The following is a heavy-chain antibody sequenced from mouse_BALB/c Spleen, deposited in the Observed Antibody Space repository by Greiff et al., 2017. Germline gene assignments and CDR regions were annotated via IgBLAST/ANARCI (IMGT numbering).Heavy chain of an antibody. D-gene: IGHD2-3*01. CDR1: GYTFTDYY. J-gene: IGHJ1*01. CDR3: AKGGYDGYYEQYFDV. CDR2: IYPGSGNT. Sequence: QVHVKQSGAELARPGASVKLSCKASGYTFTDYYINWVKQRTGQGLEWIGEIYPGSGNTYYNEKFKGKATLTADKSSSTAYMQLSSLTSEDSAVYFCAKGGYDGYYEQYFDVWGAGTTVTVSS. V-gene: IGHV1-77*01.